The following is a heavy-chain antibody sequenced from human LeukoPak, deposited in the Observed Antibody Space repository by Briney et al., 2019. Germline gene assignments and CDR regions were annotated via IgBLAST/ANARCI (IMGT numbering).Heavy chain of an antibody. CDR1: AFTFSSYA. J-gene: IGHJ4*02. CDR2: FCGRGGST. CDR3: AKGVTMIVVVRGKGYDY. V-gene: IGHV3-23*01. D-gene: IGHD3-22*01. Sequence: PGGSLRLSCAASAFTFSSYAMSWVRQAPGKGLEWVSAFCGRGGSTYYAASVKGRFTISRDNSKNTLYLQMNSLRAEDTAVYYCAKGVTMIVVVRGKGYDYWGQGTLVTVSS.